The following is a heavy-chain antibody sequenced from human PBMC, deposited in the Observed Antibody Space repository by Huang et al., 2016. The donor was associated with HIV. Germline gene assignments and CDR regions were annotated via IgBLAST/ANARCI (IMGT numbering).Heavy chain of an antibody. Sequence: QVRLQQWGAGRLKPSETLSLTCAVYGGSFSTYYWTWIRQPPGKGLEWIGEINYSGDTNYNSSLKSRVTMSVDTSKNQFSLRWNSVTAADTAVYYCVRDGKQMAPHFDYWGQGTLVTVSS. V-gene: IGHV4-34*02. J-gene: IGHJ4*02. D-gene: IGHD2-8*01. CDR3: VRDGKQMAPHFDY. CDR1: GGSFSTYY. CDR2: INYSGDT.